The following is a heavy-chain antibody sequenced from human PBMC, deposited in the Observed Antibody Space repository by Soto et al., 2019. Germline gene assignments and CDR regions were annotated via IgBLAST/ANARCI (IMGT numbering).Heavy chain of an antibody. V-gene: IGHV3-30-3*01. D-gene: IGHD3-9*01. J-gene: IGHJ4*02. CDR1: GFIFSGYA. Sequence: QVQLVESGGGVVQPGGSLRLSCAASGFIFSGYAMHWVRQAPGKGLEWVAVISYDGNTQYYADSVKGRFTVSRDNSNNILYVEMNNLTDEDTAMYYCAKETNAYEINFWGQGTLVTVSP. CDR3: AKETNAYEINF. CDR2: ISYDGNTQ.